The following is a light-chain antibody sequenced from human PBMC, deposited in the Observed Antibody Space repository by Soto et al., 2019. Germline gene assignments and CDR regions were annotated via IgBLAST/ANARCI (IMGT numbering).Light chain of an antibody. CDR3: QQRSNWPLT. V-gene: IGKV3-11*01. Sequence: EIVMTQSPATLSVSPGERAALSCRASQSVSSSLAWYQQKPGQAPRLLIYDASNRATGISARFSGSGSGTDFTLTISSLEPEDSAVYYCQQRSNWPLTFGGGTKVDIK. CDR2: DAS. CDR1: QSVSSS. J-gene: IGKJ4*01.